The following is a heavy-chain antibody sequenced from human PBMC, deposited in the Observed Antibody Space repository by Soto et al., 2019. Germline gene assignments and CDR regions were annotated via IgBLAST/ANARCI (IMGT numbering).Heavy chain of an antibody. D-gene: IGHD2-2*01. CDR2: IYYSGST. CDR3: ARPQRYCSSTSCYAGAFDI. CDR1: GGSISSYY. J-gene: IGHJ3*02. V-gene: IGHV4-59*01. Sequence: PSETLSLTCTVSGGSISSYYWSWIRQPPGKGLEWIGYIYYSGSTNYNPSLKGRVTISVDTSKNQFSLKLSSVTAADTAVYYCARPQRYCSSTSCYAGAFDIWGQGTMVTVSS.